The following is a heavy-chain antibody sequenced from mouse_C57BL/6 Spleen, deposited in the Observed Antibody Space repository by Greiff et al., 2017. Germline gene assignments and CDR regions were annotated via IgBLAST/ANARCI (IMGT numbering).Heavy chain of an antibody. D-gene: IGHD2-4*01. CDR1: GYAFSSYW. CDR3: ARVDYDGNWYFDV. CDR2: IYPGDGDT. Sequence: VTLMESGAELVKPGASVKISCKASGYAFSSYWMNWVKQRPGKGLEWIGQIYPGDGDTNYNGKFKGKATLTADKSSSTAYMQLSSLTSEDSAVYFCARVDYDGNWYFDVWGTGTTVTVSS. J-gene: IGHJ1*03. V-gene: IGHV1-80*01.